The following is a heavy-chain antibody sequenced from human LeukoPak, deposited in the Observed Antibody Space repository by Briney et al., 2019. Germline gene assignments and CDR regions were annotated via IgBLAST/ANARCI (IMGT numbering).Heavy chain of an antibody. D-gene: IGHD3-10*01. Sequence: GGSLRLACAASGFTFSSYSINWVRQAPGKGLEWVSYISSSSSTINYADSVKGRFTISRDNAKNSLYLQMNSLRAEDTAVYYCARYHYGANYFDYWGQGTLVTVSS. CDR3: ARYHYGANYFDY. CDR1: GFTFSSYS. CDR2: ISSSSSTI. V-gene: IGHV3-48*01. J-gene: IGHJ4*02.